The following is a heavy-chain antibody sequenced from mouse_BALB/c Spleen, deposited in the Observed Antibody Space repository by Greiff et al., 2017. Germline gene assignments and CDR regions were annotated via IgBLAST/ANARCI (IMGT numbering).Heavy chain of an antibody. CDR2: IWGDGST. V-gene: IGHV2-6-7*01. Sequence: VQLVESGPGLVAPSQSLSITCTVSGFSLTGYGVNWVRQPPGKGLEWLGMIWGDGSTDYNSALKSRLSISKDNSKSQVFLKMNSLQTDDTARYYCARGNGLLRTAWFAYWGQGTLVTVSA. J-gene: IGHJ3*01. D-gene: IGHD2-3*01. CDR1: GFSLTGYG. CDR3: ARGNGLLRTAWFAY.